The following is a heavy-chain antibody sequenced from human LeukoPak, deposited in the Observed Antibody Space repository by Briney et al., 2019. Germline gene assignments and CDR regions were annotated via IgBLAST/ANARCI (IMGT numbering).Heavy chain of an antibody. CDR3: ARDQRYYDSSGYGRYYYYGMDV. D-gene: IGHD3-22*01. J-gene: IGHJ6*02. Sequence: PSETLFLTCTVSGGSISSYYWSWIRQPPGKGLEWIGYIYYSGSTNYNPSLKSRVTISVATSKNQFSLKLSSVTAADTAVYYCARDQRYYDSSGYGRYYYYGMDVWGQGTTVTVSS. V-gene: IGHV4-59*01. CDR2: IYYSGST. CDR1: GGSISSYY.